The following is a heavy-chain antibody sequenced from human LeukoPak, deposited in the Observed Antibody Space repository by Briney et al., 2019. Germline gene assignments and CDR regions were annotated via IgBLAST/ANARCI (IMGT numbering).Heavy chain of an antibody. CDR2: IYHSGST. V-gene: IGHV4-34*01. D-gene: IGHD7-27*01. CDR3: ARELGRGAFDI. Sequence: SETLSLTCAVYGGSFSGYYWSWIRQPPGKGLEWIGEIYHSGSTNYNPSLKSRVTISVDKSKNQFSLKLSSVTAADTAVYYCARELGRGAFDIWGQGTMVTVSS. CDR1: GGSFSGYY. J-gene: IGHJ3*02.